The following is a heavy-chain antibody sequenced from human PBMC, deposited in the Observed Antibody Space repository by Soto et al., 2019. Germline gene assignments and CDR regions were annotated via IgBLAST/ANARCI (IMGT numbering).Heavy chain of an antibody. J-gene: IGHJ6*02. CDR3: VRSRVFIAVAGMATYYYYYGMDV. CDR1: GDSVSSDSAA. CDR2: TYYRSKWYI. V-gene: IGHV6-1*01. Sequence: PSQTLSLTCAISGDSVSSDSAAWNWIRQSPSRGLEWLGRTYYRSKWYIDYAVSVNGRITINPDTSKNYFSLQLNSVTPEDTAVYYCVRSRVFIAVAGMATYYYYYGMDVWGRGTTVPVSS. D-gene: IGHD6-19*01.